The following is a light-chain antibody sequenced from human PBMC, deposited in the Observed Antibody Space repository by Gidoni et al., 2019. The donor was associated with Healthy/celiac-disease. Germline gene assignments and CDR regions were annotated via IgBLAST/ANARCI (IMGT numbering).Light chain of an antibody. CDR2: GAS. CDR1: QSVSSN. CDR3: QQYNNWPPYT. Sequence: IVMTQSPATLSVSPGERATLSCRASQSVSSNLAWYQQNPGQAPRLLIYGASTRATGSPARFSGSGSGTEFTLTISSLQSEDFAVYYCQQYNNWPPYTFXQXTKLEIK. J-gene: IGKJ2*01. V-gene: IGKV3-15*01.